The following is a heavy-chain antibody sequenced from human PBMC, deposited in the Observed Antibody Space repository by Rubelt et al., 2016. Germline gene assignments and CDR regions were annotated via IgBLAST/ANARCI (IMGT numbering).Heavy chain of an antibody. V-gene: IGHV3-30*14. CDR1: GFTFSSYA. CDR2: ISYDGSNK. D-gene: IGHD3-3*01. J-gene: IGHJ6*02. Sequence: RSLRLSCAASGFTFSSYAMHWVRQAPGKGLEWVAVISYDGSNKYYADSVKGRFTISRENAKNSLYLQMNSLRAEDTAVYYCARARPYYDFWSGSPPPRYGMDVWGQGTTVTVSS. CDR3: ARARPYYDFWSGSPPPRYGMDV.